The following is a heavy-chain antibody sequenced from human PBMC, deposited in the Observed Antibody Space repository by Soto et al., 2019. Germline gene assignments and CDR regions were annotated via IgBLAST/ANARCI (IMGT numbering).Heavy chain of an antibody. CDR2: IKQDGSEK. CDR3: ARDPRYSSGRYFDY. V-gene: IGHV3-7*05. J-gene: IGHJ4*02. CDR1: GFTFSSYW. Sequence: GGSLRLSCAASGFTFSSYWMSWVRQAPGKGLEWVANIKQDGSEKYYVDSVKGRFTISRDNAKNSLYLQMNSLRAEDTAVYYCARDPRYSSGRYFDYWGQGTLVTVSS. D-gene: IGHD6-19*01.